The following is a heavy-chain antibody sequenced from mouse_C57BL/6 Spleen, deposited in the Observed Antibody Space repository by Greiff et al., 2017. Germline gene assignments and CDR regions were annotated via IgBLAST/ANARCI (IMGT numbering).Heavy chain of an antibody. Sequence: EVKLEESGGGLVQPGGSMKLSCVASGFTFSNYWMNWVRQSPEKGLEWVAQIRLKSDNYATHYAESVKGRFTISRDDSKSSVYLQMNNLRAEDTGIYYCTGRAYYFDYWGQGTTLTVPS. V-gene: IGHV6-3*01. D-gene: IGHD3-1*01. CDR3: TGRAYYFDY. CDR2: IRLKSDNYAT. J-gene: IGHJ2*01. CDR1: GFTFSNYW.